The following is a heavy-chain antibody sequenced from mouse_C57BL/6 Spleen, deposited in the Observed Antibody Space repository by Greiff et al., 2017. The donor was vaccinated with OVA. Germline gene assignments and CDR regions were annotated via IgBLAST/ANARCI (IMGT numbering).Heavy chain of an antibody. CDR2: IDPNSGGT. J-gene: IGHJ4*01. CDR1: GYTFTSYW. Sequence: QVQLQQPGAELVKPGASVKLSCKASGYTFTSYWMHWVKQRPGRGLEWIGRIDPNSGGTKYNEKFQSKATLTVDKPSSTAYMQLSSLTSEDSAVHTCASGAVVEDYAMDYWGQGTSVTVSS. CDR3: ASGAVVEDYAMDY. D-gene: IGHD1-1*01. V-gene: IGHV1-72*01.